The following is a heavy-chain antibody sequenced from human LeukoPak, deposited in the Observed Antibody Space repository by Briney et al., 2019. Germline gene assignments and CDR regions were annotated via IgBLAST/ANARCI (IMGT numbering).Heavy chain of an antibody. CDR2: IDPSDSYT. V-gene: IGHV5-10-1*01. Sequence: GESLKISCQGSGYTFTSYWISWVRQMPGKGLEWMGRIDPSDSYTNYSPSFQGHVTISADKSISTDYLQWSSLKASDNAMYYCATYCSGGSCFYPHFDYWGQGILVTVSS. CDR3: ATYCSGGSCFYPHFDY. J-gene: IGHJ4*02. CDR1: GYTFTSYW. D-gene: IGHD2-15*01.